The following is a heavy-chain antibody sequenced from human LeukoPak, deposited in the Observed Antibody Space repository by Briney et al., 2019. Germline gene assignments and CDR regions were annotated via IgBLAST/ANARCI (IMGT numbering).Heavy chain of an antibody. D-gene: IGHD6-19*01. CDR3: AKERAVAGLLLDSPYSDY. Sequence: GGSLRLSCAASGFTFSSYAMSWVRQAPGKGLEWVSAISGSGGSTYYADSVKGRFTISRDNSKNTLYLQMNSLRAEDTAVYYCAKERAVAGLLLDSPYSDYWGQGTLVTVSS. CDR1: GFTFSSYA. CDR2: ISGSGGST. J-gene: IGHJ4*02. V-gene: IGHV3-23*01.